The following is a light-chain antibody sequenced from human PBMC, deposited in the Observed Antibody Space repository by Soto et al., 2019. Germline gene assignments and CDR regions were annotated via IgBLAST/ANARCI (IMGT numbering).Light chain of an antibody. V-gene: IGLV2-18*02. CDR2: EVS. CDR3: SSYTNSNTYV. J-gene: IGLJ7*01. Sequence: QSVLTQPPSVSGSPGQSVAISCIGTTSDVGSYNRVSWYQQPPGTAPKLMIYEVSNRPSGVPDRFSGSKSGNTASLTISGLQAEDEADYYCSSYTNSNTYVFGAGTQLTVL. CDR1: TSDVGSYNR.